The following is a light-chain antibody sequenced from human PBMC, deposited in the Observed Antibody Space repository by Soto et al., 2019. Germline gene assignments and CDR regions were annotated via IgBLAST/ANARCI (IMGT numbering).Light chain of an antibody. CDR1: DANLGAHYD. Sequence: QSVLTQPPSVSGAPGQRVTISCTGSDANLGAHYDVNWYQQLPGPAPRLLIYANTNRPSGVPARFSGSRSGTSPSLAITGLQAEDGADYYCQSYDSTLSSYVFGTGTKVTGL. V-gene: IGLV1-40*01. CDR3: QSYDSTLSSYV. CDR2: ANT. J-gene: IGLJ1*01.